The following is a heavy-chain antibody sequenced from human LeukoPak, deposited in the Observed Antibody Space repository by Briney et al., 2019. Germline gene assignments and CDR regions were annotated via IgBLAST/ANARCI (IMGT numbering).Heavy chain of an antibody. Sequence: SETLSLTCTVSGYSISSGYYWGWIRQPPGKGLEWIGSIYHSGSTYYNPSLKSRVTISVDTSKNQFSLKLSSVTAADTAVYYCARDRHSSGWPEDYWGQGTLVTVSS. V-gene: IGHV4-38-2*02. D-gene: IGHD6-19*01. CDR3: ARDRHSSGWPEDY. CDR2: IYHSGST. J-gene: IGHJ4*02. CDR1: GYSISSGYY.